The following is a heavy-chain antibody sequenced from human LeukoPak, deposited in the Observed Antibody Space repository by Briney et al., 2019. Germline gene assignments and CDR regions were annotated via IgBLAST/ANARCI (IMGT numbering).Heavy chain of an antibody. D-gene: IGHD2/OR15-2a*01. CDR2: INPNSGGT. J-gene: IGHJ1*01. CDR1: GYTFTGYY. CDR3: ARSTTPNENEYFEH. Sequence: ASVKVSCKASGYTFTGYYIHWVRQAPGQGLEWMGWINPNSGGTNYIQKFQGRVTMTRDTSISTAYMELSRLRSDDTAVYYCARSTTPNENEYFEHWGQGTLVTVSS. V-gene: IGHV1-2*02.